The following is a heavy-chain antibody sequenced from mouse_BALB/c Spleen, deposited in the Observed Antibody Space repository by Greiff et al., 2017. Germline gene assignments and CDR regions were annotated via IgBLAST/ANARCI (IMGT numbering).Heavy chain of an antibody. Sequence: EVQLVESGGGLVKPGGSLKLSCAASGFTFSSYAMSWVRQTPEKRLEWVATISSGGSYTYYPDTVTGRFTISRDNAKNTLYLEMSSLRSEDTAMYYCARDGGNPYAMDYWGQGTSVTVSS. CDR3: ARDGGNPYAMDY. D-gene: IGHD2-1*01. CDR1: GFTFSSYA. CDR2: ISSGGSYT. J-gene: IGHJ4*01. V-gene: IGHV5-9-4*01.